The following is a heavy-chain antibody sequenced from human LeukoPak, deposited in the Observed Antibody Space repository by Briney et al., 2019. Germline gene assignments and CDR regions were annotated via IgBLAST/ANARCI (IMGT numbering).Heavy chain of an antibody. Sequence: SGGSLRLSCAAPGFTFISYAMTWVRQAPGKGLEWVSAIRGSGDSTYYADSVKGRFTISRDNSKNTLYLQMNSLRAEDTAIYYCAKKYSTGLDPWGQGTLVTVSS. D-gene: IGHD1-26*01. CDR3: AKKYSTGLDP. CDR2: IRGSGDST. J-gene: IGHJ5*02. V-gene: IGHV3-23*01. CDR1: GFTFISYA.